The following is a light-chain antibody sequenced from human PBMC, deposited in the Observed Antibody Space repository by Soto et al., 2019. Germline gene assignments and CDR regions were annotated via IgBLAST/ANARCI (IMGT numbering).Light chain of an antibody. J-gene: IGLJ3*02. V-gene: IGLV2-23*02. CDR1: SSDVGSYNL. Sequence: QSALTQPASVSGSPGQSITISCTGTSSDVGSYNLVSWYQQHPGKAPKLMIYEVSKRPSGVSNRFSGSKSGNTASLTISGLQDEDEADYYCCSYAGSRDVFGGGTKLTVL. CDR2: EVS. CDR3: CSYAGSRDV.